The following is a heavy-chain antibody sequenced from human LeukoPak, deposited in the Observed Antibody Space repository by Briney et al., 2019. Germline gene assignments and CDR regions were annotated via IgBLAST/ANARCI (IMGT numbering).Heavy chain of an antibody. CDR3: ARDLYRSGWSYPHFDY. Sequence: PGGSLRLSCAASGFTFSTYSMNWVRQAPGKGLEWVSSITSSSSYLYYADSVKGRFTISRDNAKSSLYLQMNSLRAEDTAVYYCARDLYRSGWSYPHFDYWGQGTLVSVSS. J-gene: IGHJ4*02. V-gene: IGHV3-21*01. D-gene: IGHD6-19*01. CDR2: ITSSSSYL. CDR1: GFTFSTYS.